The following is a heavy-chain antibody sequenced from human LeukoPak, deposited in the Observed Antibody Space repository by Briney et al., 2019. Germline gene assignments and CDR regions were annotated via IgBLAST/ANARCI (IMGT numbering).Heavy chain of an antibody. CDR3: AKDQRNYFGSGSYQYNWFDP. CDR1: GFTFSSYA. V-gene: IGHV3-23*01. CDR2: ISGSGGST. D-gene: IGHD3-10*01. Sequence: GGSLRLSCAASGFTFSSYAMSWVRQAPGKGLEWVSDISGSGGSTYYADSVKGRFTISRDNSKNTLYLQMNSLRAEDTAVYYCAKDQRNYFGSGSYQYNWFDPWGQGTLVTVSS. J-gene: IGHJ5*02.